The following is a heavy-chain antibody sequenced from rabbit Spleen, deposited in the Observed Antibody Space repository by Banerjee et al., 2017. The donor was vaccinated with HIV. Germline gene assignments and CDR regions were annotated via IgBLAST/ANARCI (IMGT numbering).Heavy chain of an antibody. CDR2: INTATGKA. CDR3: ARDLVAVIGWNFNL. CDR1: AFSFSNKAV. J-gene: IGHJ4*01. D-gene: IGHD1-1*01. V-gene: IGHV1S45*01. Sequence: QEQLVESGGGLVKPEGSLKLSCTASAFSFSNKAVMCWVRQAPGKGLEWIACINTATGKAVYASWAKGRFTISKTSSTTVTLQMTSLTAADTATYFCARDLVAVIGWNFNLWGQGTLVTVS.